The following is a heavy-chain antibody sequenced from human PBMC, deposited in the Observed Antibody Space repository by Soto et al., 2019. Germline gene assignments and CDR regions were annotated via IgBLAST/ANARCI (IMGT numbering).Heavy chain of an antibody. V-gene: IGHV1-8*01. CDR2: MNPNSGNT. CDR3: ARGRGCSSPSCSLYYFDY. CDR1: GYTFTSYD. J-gene: IGHJ4*02. D-gene: IGHD2-2*01. Sequence: ASVKVSCKASGYTFTSYDINWVRQATGQGLEWMGWMNPNSGNTGYAQKFQGRVTMTRNTSISTAYMELSSLRSEDTAVYYCARGRGCSSPSCSLYYFDYWGQGTLVTVSS.